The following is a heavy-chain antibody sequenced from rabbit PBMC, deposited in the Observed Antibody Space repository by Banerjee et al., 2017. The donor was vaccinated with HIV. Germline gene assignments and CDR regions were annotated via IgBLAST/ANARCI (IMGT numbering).Heavy chain of an antibody. CDR2: IDVGSSGNT. V-gene: IGHV1S40*01. CDR3: ARRASSGGDFNL. Sequence: QSLEESGGDLVKPGASLTLTCTASGFSFSSSYHMCWVRQAPGKGPEWIACIDVGSSGNTYYASWAKGRFTISKTSSTTVTLQMTSLTAADTATYFCARRASSGGDFNLWGPGTLVTVS. D-gene: IGHD1-1*01. J-gene: IGHJ4*01. CDR1: GFSFSSSYH.